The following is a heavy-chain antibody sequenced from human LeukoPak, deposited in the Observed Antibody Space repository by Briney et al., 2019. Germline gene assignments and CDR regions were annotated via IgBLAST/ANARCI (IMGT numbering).Heavy chain of an antibody. CDR2: IYYSGST. V-gene: IGHV4-31*03. D-gene: IGHD6-13*01. CDR1: GGSISSGGYS. Sequence: SETLSLTCTVSGGSISSGGYSWSWIRQHPGKGLEWIGYIYYSGSTYYNPSLKSRVTISVDTSKNQFSLKLSSVTAADTAVYYCARDSSRGYYYYGMDVWGQGTTVTVSS. CDR3: ARDSSRGYYYYGMDV. J-gene: IGHJ6*02.